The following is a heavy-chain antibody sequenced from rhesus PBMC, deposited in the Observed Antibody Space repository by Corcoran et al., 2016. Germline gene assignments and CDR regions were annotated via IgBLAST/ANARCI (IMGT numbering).Heavy chain of an antibody. D-gene: IGHD6-25*01. CDR1: GYSFTSYW. CDR3: AKLSSGSWAFDY. J-gene: IGHJ4*01. CDR2: IDPRDSDT. Sequence: EVQLVQSGAEVKRPGESLKISCKTSGYSFTSYWISWVRQMPGKGLEWMGAIDPRDSDTRYSPSVQGQVTISADKSISTTYLQWSSLKASDSATYYCAKLSSGSWAFDYWGQGVLVTVSS. V-gene: IGHV5-2*01.